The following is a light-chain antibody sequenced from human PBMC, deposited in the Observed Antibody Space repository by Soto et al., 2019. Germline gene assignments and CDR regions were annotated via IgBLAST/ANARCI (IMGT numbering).Light chain of an antibody. CDR3: SSYTTSNTRQIV. J-gene: IGLJ1*01. CDR2: DVS. Sequence: QLVLTQPASVSGSPGQSITISCTGTSSDVGGYNYVSWYQQHPGKAPKFMIYDVSNRPSGVSNRFSGSKSGNTASLTISGPQDEEEADYYCSSYTTSNTRQIVFGTGTKVPVL. CDR1: SSDVGGYNY. V-gene: IGLV2-14*01.